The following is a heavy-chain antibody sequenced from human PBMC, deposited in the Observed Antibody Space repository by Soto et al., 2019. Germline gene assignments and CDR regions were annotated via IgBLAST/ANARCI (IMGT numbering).Heavy chain of an antibody. V-gene: IGHV3-15*07. CDR3: TTDSPVPAAFEI. CDR2: IKSKTDGGTT. J-gene: IGHJ3*02. Sequence: TGGSLRLSWGASCLKFVNPGMHWVLQDPGKGLEWVGRIKSKTDGGTTDYAAPVKGRFTISRDDSKNTLYLQMNSLKTEDTAVYYCTTDSPVPAAFEILGHGSMVT. CDR1: CLKFVNPG.